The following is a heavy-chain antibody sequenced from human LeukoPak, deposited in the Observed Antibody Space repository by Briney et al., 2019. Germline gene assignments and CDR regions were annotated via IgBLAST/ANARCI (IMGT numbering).Heavy chain of an antibody. D-gene: IGHD1-26*01. CDR3: AKKFLGEFHY. CDR2: IRNDGSDK. CDR1: GFTFDTYG. Sequence: GGSLRLSCAASGFTFDTYGMLWVRQAPGKGLEWLAYIRNDGSDKYYADSVKGRFTISRDNSKNTLYLQMNSLRAEDTAVYYCAKKFLGEFHYWGQGTLVTVSS. V-gene: IGHV3-30*02. J-gene: IGHJ4*02.